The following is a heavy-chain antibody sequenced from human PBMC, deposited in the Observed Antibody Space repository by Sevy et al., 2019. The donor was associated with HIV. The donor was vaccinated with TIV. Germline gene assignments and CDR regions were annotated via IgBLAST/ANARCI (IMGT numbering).Heavy chain of an antibody. CDR1: GGTFYSYA. V-gene: IGHV1-69*13. CDR2: IIPIFGAT. J-gene: IGHJ4*02. D-gene: IGHD2-15*01. CDR3: ARDSCSGGSCYQSGVY. Sequence: ASVKVSCKASGGTFYSYAISWVRQAPGQGLEWMGGIIPIFGATNYAQKFQGRVTITADESTSAAYMELSSLRSDDTAVYYCARDSCSGGSCYQSGVYWGQGTLVTVSS.